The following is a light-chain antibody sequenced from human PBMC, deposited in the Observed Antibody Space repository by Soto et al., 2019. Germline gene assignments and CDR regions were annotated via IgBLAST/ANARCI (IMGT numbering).Light chain of an antibody. CDR2: GAS. J-gene: IGKJ2*01. Sequence: EVVMTQSPATLSVSPGDRATLSCRASQSVDTNVAWYQQKPGQAPRLLVHGASTRATGVPARLTGIGSGTDFTLTISGLQSDDFAVYYCQQYYNWPPYTFGQGTKLQIK. CDR1: QSVDTN. V-gene: IGKV3-15*01. CDR3: QQYYNWPPYT.